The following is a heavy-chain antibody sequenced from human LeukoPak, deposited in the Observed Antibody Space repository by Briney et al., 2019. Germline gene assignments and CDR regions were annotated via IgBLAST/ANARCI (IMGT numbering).Heavy chain of an antibody. Sequence: GASVKVSCKASGHTFTGYYMHWVRQAPGQRLEAMVWINPNSGGTNYAQKFQGRVTMTRDTSNSTAYMELSRLRSDDTAVYYCARTDIVATADAFDIWGQGTMVTVSS. D-gene: IGHD5-12*01. CDR2: INPNSGGT. CDR3: ARTDIVATADAFDI. V-gene: IGHV1-2*02. J-gene: IGHJ3*02. CDR1: GHTFTGYY.